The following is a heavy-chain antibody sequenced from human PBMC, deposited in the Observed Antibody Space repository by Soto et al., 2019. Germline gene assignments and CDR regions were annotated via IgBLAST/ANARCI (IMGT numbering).Heavy chain of an antibody. Sequence: QVQQQESGPGLVKPSGTLSLTCAVSNGSISNNDWWSWVRQPPGKGLEWIGEINHSGTTNYNPSLKSRVTILVDKSKNQFSLKLTSVTAPDTAVYYCARGITFGGVIFDDWGQGTLVTVSS. CDR3: ARGITFGGVIFDD. J-gene: IGHJ4*02. CDR1: NGSISNNDW. V-gene: IGHV4-4*02. D-gene: IGHD3-16*01. CDR2: INHSGTT.